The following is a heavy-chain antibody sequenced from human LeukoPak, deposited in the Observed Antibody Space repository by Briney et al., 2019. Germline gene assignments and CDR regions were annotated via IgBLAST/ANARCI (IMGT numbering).Heavy chain of an antibody. Sequence: SETLSLTCTVSGGSISSYYWSWIRQPPGKGLEWIGYIYYSGSTNYNPSLKSRVTISVDTSKNQFSLKLSSVTAADTAVYYCARVGSGYIVDYWGQGTLVTVSS. CDR3: ARVGSGYIVDY. V-gene: IGHV4-59*12. CDR1: GGSISSYY. J-gene: IGHJ4*02. CDR2: IYYSGST. D-gene: IGHD3-22*01.